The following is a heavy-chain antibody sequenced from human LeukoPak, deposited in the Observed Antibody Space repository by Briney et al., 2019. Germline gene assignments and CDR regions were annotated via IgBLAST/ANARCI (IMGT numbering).Heavy chain of an antibody. CDR3: ARAPDWYYYGSGTPFDY. J-gene: IGHJ4*02. Sequence: GGSLRLSCAASGFTFSSYSMNWVRQAPGKGLEWVSHISSTSSTIYYADSVKGRFTISRDNAKNSVYLQMNSLRAEDTAVYYCARAPDWYYYGSGTPFDYWGQGTLVTVSS. CDR2: ISSTSSTI. D-gene: IGHD3-10*01. V-gene: IGHV3-48*04. CDR1: GFTFSSYS.